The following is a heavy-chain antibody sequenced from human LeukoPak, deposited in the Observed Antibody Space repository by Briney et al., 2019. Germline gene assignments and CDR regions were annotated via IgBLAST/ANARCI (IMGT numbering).Heavy chain of an antibody. CDR1: GYTFTSYD. Sequence: GASVKVSCKASGYTFTSYDMHWVRQALGQGLEWMGIINPSGGSTSYAQKFQGRVTMTRDTSTSTVYMELSSLRSEDTAVYYCARDRHDYYYGMDVWGQGTTVTVSS. J-gene: IGHJ6*02. CDR2: INPSGGST. CDR3: ARDRHDYYYGMDV. V-gene: IGHV1-46*01.